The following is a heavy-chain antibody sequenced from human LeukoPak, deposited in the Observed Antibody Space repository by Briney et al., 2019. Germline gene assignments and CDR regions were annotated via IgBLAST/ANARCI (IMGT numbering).Heavy chain of an antibody. CDR1: GFTFSSYW. CDR2: IKQEGSEK. V-gene: IGHV3-7*01. J-gene: IGHJ4*02. CDR3: ARVRSKITMVRGVIIRAGDFDY. D-gene: IGHD3-10*01. Sequence: GGSLRLSCAASGFTFSSYWMSWVRQAPGKGLEWVANIKQEGSEKYYVDSVKGRFTISRDNAKNSLYLQMNSLRAEDTAVYYCARVRSKITMVRGVIIRAGDFDYWGQGTLVTVSS.